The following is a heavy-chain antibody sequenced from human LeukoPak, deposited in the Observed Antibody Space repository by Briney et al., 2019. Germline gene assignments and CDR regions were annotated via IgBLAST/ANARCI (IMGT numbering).Heavy chain of an antibody. J-gene: IGHJ6*03. Sequence: GGSLRLSCAVSGFTFSTYAMSWVRQAAGKGLERVALISGSGGGTYYADSVKGRFTISRDNSKNTLYLQVNSLRVEDTAVYYCAKNRGAGSHYYYHMNVGGKGTTVTVSS. CDR1: GFTFSTYA. D-gene: IGHD1-26*01. V-gene: IGHV3-23*01. CDR2: ISGSGGGT. CDR3: AKNRGAGSHYYYHMNV.